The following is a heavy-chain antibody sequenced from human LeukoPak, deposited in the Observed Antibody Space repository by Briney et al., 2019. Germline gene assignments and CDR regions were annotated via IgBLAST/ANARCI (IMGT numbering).Heavy chain of an antibody. D-gene: IGHD3-10*01. CDR3: TKPDLLWFGEDV. V-gene: IGHV3-15*01. CDR2: IKSKNEGGTI. CDR1: GFSFSKAW. J-gene: IGHJ6*02. Sequence: GGSLTLSCAASGFSFSKAWMSWVRQAPGKGLEWGGCIKSKNEGGTIDYAAPVKGRFTISRDELKNTLTLEMNSLKTEDTAVYYCTKPDLLWFGEDVWGQGTTVTVSS.